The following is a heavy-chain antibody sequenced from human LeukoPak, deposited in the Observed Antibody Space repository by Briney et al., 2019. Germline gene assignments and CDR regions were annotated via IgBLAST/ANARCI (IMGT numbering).Heavy chain of an antibody. CDR3: ARDRDVRHYYFDY. V-gene: IGHV3-11*04. CDR1: GFTFSDYY. J-gene: IGHJ4*02. CDR2: ISSSGSTI. Sequence: GGSLRLSCAASGFTFSDYYMSWIRQAPGKGLEWVSYISSSGSTIYYADSVKGRFTISRDNAKNLLYLQMNSLRAEDTAVYYCARDRDVRHYYFDYWGQGTLVTVSS. D-gene: IGHD3-16*01.